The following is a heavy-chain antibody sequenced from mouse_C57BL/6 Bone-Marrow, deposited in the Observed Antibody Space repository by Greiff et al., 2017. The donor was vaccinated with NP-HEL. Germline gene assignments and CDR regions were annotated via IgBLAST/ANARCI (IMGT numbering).Heavy chain of an antibody. CDR3: NYYGNWYFDV. CDR2: IDPENGDT. D-gene: IGHD2-1*01. Sequence: VQLKQSGAELVRPGASVKLSCTASGFNIKDDYMHWVKQRPEQGLEWIGWIDPENGDTEYASKFQGKATITADTSSNTAYLQLSSLTSEDTAVYYCNYYGNWYFDVWGTGTTVTVSS. V-gene: IGHV14-4*01. CDR1: GFNIKDDY. J-gene: IGHJ1*03.